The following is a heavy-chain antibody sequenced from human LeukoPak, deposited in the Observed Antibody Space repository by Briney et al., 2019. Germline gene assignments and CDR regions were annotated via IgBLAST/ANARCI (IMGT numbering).Heavy chain of an antibody. Sequence: ASVKVSCKASGYTFTGYYTHWVRQAPGQGLEWMGWINPNSGGTNYAQKFQGRVTMTRDTSISTAYMELSRLRSDDTAVYYCARLTYYDFWSGYNYAFDIWGQGTMVTVSS. CDR2: INPNSGGT. J-gene: IGHJ3*02. CDR1: GYTFTGYY. V-gene: IGHV1-2*02. CDR3: ARLTYYDFWSGYNYAFDI. D-gene: IGHD3-3*01.